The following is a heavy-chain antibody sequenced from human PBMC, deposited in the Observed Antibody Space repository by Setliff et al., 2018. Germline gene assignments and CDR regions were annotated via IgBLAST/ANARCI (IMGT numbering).Heavy chain of an antibody. J-gene: IGHJ4*02. D-gene: IGHD6-13*01. CDR2: IKSKTDGGTT. CDR3: TTLYSSSWDPTDGFDY. Sequence: GGSLRLSCAASGFTFSNAWMSWVRQAPGKGLEWVGRIKSKTDGGTTDYAAPVKGRFTVSRDDSKNTLYLQMNSLKTEDTAVYYCTTLYSSSWDPTDGFDYWGQGTLVTVSS. V-gene: IGHV3-15*01. CDR1: GFTFSNAW.